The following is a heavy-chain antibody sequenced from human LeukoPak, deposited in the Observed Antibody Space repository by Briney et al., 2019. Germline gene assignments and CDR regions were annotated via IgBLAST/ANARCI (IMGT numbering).Heavy chain of an antibody. CDR3: ARDGGYSYGTIDY. V-gene: IGHV3-33*01. D-gene: IGHD5-18*01. CDR1: GFTFSSYG. J-gene: IGHJ4*02. CDR2: IWYDGSNK. Sequence: PGGSLRLSCAASGFTFSSYGMHWGRQAPGKGLEGVAVIWYDGSNKYYADSVKGRFTISRDNSKNTLYLQMNSLRAEDTAVYYCARDGGYSYGTIDYWGQGTLVTVSS.